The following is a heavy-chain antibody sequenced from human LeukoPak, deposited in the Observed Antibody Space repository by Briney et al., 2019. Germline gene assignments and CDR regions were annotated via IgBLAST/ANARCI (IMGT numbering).Heavy chain of an antibody. CDR1: GFTFSSYA. D-gene: IGHD6-13*01. Sequence: PGGSLRLSCAASGFTFSSYAMSWVRQAPGKGLGWVSAISGSGGSTYYADSVKGRFTISRDNSENTVYLQMNSLRAEDTAVYYCARWGEGSRLDHWGQGTLVTVSS. CDR3: ARWGEGSRLDH. J-gene: IGHJ4*02. CDR2: ISGSGGST. V-gene: IGHV3-23*01.